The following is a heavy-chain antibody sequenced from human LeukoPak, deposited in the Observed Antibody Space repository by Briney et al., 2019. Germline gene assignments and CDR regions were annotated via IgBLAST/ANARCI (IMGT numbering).Heavy chain of an antibody. CDR3: AKDWWWLVRLYFDY. J-gene: IGHJ4*02. Sequence: GGSLRLSCAASGFTFSSYAMSWVRQAPGKGLEWVSAISGSGGSTHYADSVKGRFTISRDNSKNTLYRQMNSLRTEDTAVYYCAKDWWWLVRLYFDYWGQGTLVTVSS. CDR1: GFTFSSYA. V-gene: IGHV3-23*01. D-gene: IGHD6-19*01. CDR2: ISGSGGST.